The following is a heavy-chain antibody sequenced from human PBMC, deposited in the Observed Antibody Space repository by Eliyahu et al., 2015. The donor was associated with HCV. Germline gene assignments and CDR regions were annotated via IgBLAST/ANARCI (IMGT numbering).Heavy chain of an antibody. CDR3: ASGGGGIAVAGTGGWXDP. Sequence: QVQLQESGPGLVKPSETLSLTCTVXGGSXTTYYXSXXRQPPGKGLEWIGNIHYXGXTNYNPSLKSRVTISVDTSKNQFSLKLTSVTAADTAVYYCASGGGGIAVAGTGGWXDPWGQGTLVTVSS. J-gene: IGHJ5*02. D-gene: IGHD6-19*01. V-gene: IGHV4-59*01. CDR2: IHYXGXT. CDR1: GGSXTTYY.